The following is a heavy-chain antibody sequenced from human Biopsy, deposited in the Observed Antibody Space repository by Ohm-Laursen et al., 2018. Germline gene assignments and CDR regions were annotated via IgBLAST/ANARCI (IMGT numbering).Heavy chain of an antibody. J-gene: IGHJ6*02. CDR3: ATVRWGGDYYSAMDV. V-gene: IGHV1-24*01. D-gene: IGHD2-21*02. CDR2: YDPEDDKK. CDR1: GYSLSQLA. Sequence: APVKVSCKLSGYSLSQLAIHWVRQAPGKGLEWVGGYDPEDDKKVYGQSLQGRVTMSEDTSADTAYMVLSRLKSEDTAVYYCATVRWGGDYYSAMDVWGQGTTVTVSS.